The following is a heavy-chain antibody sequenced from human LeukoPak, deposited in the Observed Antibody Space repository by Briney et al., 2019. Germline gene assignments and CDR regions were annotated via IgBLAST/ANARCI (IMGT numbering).Heavy chain of an antibody. CDR3: ARDGGIWYFDY. V-gene: IGHV3-33*08. CDR1: GFTVSSNY. J-gene: IGHJ4*02. CDR2: IWYDGSNK. Sequence: PGGSLRLSCAASGFTVSSNYMSWVRQAPGKGLEWVAVIWYDGSNKYYADSVKGRFTISRDNSKKTLYLQMNSLRAEDTAVYYCARDGGIWYFDYWGQGTLVTVSS. D-gene: IGHD3-16*01.